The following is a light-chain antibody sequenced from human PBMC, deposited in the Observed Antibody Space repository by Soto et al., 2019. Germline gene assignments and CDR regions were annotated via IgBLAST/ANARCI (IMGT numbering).Light chain of an antibody. J-gene: IGKJ1*01. Sequence: AIPMTQSPSSLSASVGDRVTITCRASQGIRNDLGWYQQKPGKAPKLLIYAASTLQSAVPSRFSGSGSGTDFTLTISSLQPEDFATYYCLQDYIYPWTFGQGTKVEI. CDR3: LQDYIYPWT. CDR2: AAS. CDR1: QGIRND. V-gene: IGKV1-6*01.